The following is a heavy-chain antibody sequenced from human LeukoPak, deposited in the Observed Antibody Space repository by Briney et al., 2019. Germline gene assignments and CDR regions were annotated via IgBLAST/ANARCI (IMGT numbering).Heavy chain of an antibody. CDR1: GYTFTSYD. V-gene: IGHV1-46*01. J-gene: IGHJ4*02. Sequence: ASVKVSCKASGYTFTSYDINWVRQATGQGLEWMGIINPSGGGTSYAQRFQGRVTMTRDTSTSTVYMELSSLRSEDTAVYYCARDIAADGPIDYWGQGTLVTVSS. CDR3: ARDIAADGPIDY. CDR2: INPSGGGT. D-gene: IGHD6-13*01.